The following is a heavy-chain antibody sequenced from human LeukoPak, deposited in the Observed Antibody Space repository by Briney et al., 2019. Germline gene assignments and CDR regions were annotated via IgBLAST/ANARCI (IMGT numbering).Heavy chain of an antibody. CDR3: AGSAAGSFGWFDP. CDR1: GFAFRSYG. V-gene: IGHV3-30*03. CDR2: ISYDGTNK. J-gene: IGHJ5*02. D-gene: IGHD6-13*01. Sequence: PGGSLRLSCAASGFAFRSYGLHWVRQAPGKGLEWVALISYDGTNKYYADSVKGRFTISRDNSKNTLYLQMNSLRAEDTAVYYCAGSAAGSFGWFDPWGQGTLVTVSS.